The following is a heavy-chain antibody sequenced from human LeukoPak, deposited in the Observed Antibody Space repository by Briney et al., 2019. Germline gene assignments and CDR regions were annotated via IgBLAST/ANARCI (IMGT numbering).Heavy chain of an antibody. Sequence: GGSLRLSCAASGFTFSSYEMNWVRQAPGKGLEWISYISSGGGTTHYADSVKGRFTISRDNTRNSLYLQMNSLRAEDTALYFCARDRFVSERYFDYWGQGTPVTVSS. CDR2: ISSGGGTT. D-gene: IGHD5-24*01. V-gene: IGHV3-48*03. CDR1: GFTFSSYE. J-gene: IGHJ4*02. CDR3: ARDRFVSERYFDY.